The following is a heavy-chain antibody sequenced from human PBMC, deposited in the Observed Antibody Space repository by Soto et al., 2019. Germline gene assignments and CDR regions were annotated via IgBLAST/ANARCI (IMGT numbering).Heavy chain of an antibody. D-gene: IGHD3-10*01. Sequence: SETLSLTCAVYGASFSDYYWNWIRQSPGKGLEWVGQINHRGGSSYNPSLKSRVTISIDTSQNQFSLRLSSVTAADTAVYYCARGGLRGLYFFDYWGQGILVTVS. V-gene: IGHV4-34*01. CDR1: GASFSDYY. CDR2: INHRGGS. J-gene: IGHJ4*02. CDR3: ARGGLRGLYFFDY.